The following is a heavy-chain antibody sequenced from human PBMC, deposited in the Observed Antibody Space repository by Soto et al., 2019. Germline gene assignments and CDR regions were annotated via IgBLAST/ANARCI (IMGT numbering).Heavy chain of an antibody. CDR3: AASIAVAAYDASDI. CDR2: IVVGSGNT. J-gene: IGHJ3*02. V-gene: IGHV1-58*02. CDR1: GFTFTSSA. Sequence: ASVKVSCKASGFTFTSSAMQWVRQARGQRLEWIGWIVVGSGNTNYAQKFQERVTITRDMSTSTAYMELSSLRSEDTAVYYCAASIAVAAYDASDIWGQGTMVSGSS. D-gene: IGHD6-19*01.